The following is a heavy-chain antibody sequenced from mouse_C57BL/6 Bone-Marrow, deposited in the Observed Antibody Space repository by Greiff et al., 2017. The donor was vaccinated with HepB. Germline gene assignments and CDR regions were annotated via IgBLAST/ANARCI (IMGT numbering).Heavy chain of an antibody. J-gene: IGHJ2*01. V-gene: IGHV1-64*01. CDR1: GYTFTSYW. CDR3: ARLGRYYFDY. CDR2: IHPNSGST. Sequence: QVQLQQPGAELVKPGASVKLSCKASGYTFTSYWMHWVKQRPGQGLEWIGMIHPNSGSTNYNEKLKSKATLTVDKSSSTAYMQLSSLTSEDSAVYYCARLGRYYFDYWGQGTTLTVSS.